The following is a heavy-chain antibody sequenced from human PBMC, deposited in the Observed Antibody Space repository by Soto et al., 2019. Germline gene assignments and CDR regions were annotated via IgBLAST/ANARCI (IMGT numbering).Heavy chain of an antibody. CDR2: IYYSGRT. J-gene: IGHJ4*02. CDR1: GGSISSGGYY. CDR3: ARARFCTSTSCYHYFDF. Sequence: KASETLSLTCTVSGGSISSGGYYWSWIRQHPGKGLEWIGYIYYSGRTDYNPSLKSRVTISVDTSKNHFSLKLSSVTPADTAVYYCARARFCTSTSCYHYFDFWGQGTLVTV. V-gene: IGHV4-61*03. D-gene: IGHD2-2*01.